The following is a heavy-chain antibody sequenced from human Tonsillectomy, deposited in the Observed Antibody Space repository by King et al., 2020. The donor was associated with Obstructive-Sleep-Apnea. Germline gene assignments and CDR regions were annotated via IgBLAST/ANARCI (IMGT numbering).Heavy chain of an antibody. Sequence: QLVQSGGGLVQPGGSLRLSCAASGFTFSSYWMSWVRQAPGKGLEWVANINQDGSEKYYVDSVKGRFTISRDNAKNSLYLQMNSLRVEDTAVYYCARACCGDYGLSYFQHWGQGTLVTVSS. CDR1: GFTFSSYW. CDR2: INQDGSEK. CDR3: ARACCGDYGLSYFQH. V-gene: IGHV3-7*03. D-gene: IGHD4-17*01. J-gene: IGHJ1*01.